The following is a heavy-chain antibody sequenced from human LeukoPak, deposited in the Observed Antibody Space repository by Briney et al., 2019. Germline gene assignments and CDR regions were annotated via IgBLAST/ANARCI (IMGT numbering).Heavy chain of an antibody. Sequence: GGSLRLSCAVSGFNFSAYAMSWVRQAPGRGLEWVANINEDGREKYYVDSVKGRFIISRDNAKNSLYLQMNSLRAEDTAVHYCARGALGTWWFDPWGQGTLVTVSS. CDR1: GFNFSAYA. V-gene: IGHV3-7*01. CDR2: INEDGREK. D-gene: IGHD6-13*01. CDR3: ARGALGTWWFDP. J-gene: IGHJ5*02.